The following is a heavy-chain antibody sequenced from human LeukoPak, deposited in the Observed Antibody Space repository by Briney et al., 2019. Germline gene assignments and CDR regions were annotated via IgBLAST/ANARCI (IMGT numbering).Heavy chain of an antibody. D-gene: IGHD3-10*01. CDR2: ISYDGSNK. J-gene: IGHJ4*02. CDR3: ARRYYYGSGPFDY. Sequence: DPGGSLRLSCAASGFTFSSYAMHWVRQAPGKGLEWVAVISYDGSNKYYADSVKGRFTISRDNSKNTLYLQMNSLRAEDTAVYYCARRYYYGSGPFDYWGQGTLVTVSS. CDR1: GFTFSSYA. V-gene: IGHV3-30-3*01.